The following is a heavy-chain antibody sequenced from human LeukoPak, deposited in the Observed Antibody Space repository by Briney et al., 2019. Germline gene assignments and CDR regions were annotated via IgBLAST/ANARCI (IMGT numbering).Heavy chain of an antibody. J-gene: IGHJ4*02. Sequence: GGSLRLSCAASGFTFSSYAMHWVRQAPGKGLEWVAVIWYDGSNKYYADSVKGRFTISRDNSKNTLYLQMNSLRAEDTAVYYCASDVGGPYSGSYFDYWGQGTLVTVSS. D-gene: IGHD1-26*01. CDR1: GFTFSSYA. V-gene: IGHV3-33*08. CDR2: IWYDGSNK. CDR3: ASDVGGPYSGSYFDY.